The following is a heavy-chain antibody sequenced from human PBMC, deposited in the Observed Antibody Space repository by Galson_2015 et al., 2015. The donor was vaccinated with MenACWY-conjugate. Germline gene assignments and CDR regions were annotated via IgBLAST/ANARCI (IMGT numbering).Heavy chain of an antibody. CDR1: GFTFSDYY. CDR3: ARFPRTPGKYPDY. CDR2: ISTRSST. J-gene: IGHJ4*02. V-gene: IGHV3-11*06. D-gene: IGHD1-14*01. Sequence: SLRLSCAASGFTFSDYYMSWVRQAPGKGLECASYISTRSSTNYADSVQGRFTISRDNAKNSVYLQMVSLRAEDTAVYYCARFPRTPGKYPDYWGQGTPVTVSS.